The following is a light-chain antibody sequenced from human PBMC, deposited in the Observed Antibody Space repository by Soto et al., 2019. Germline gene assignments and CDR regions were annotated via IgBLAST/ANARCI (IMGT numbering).Light chain of an antibody. CDR2: DAS. Sequence: DIQMTQSPSSLSASVGDRVTITCQASQDISNYLNWYQQKPGKAPKLLIYDASNLETGVPSRFSGSRSWTDFTFTIRGLQPEDIATYYCQQYDNLPLVYTFGQGTKLEIK. V-gene: IGKV1-33*01. CDR1: QDISNY. J-gene: IGKJ2*01. CDR3: QQYDNLPLVYT.